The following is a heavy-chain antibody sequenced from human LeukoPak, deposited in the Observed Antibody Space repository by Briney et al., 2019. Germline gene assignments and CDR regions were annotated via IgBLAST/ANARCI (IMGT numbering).Heavy chain of an antibody. Sequence: PSETLSLTCTVSGGSIRSSSYYWGWIRHPPGKGLEWIGSIYYSGSPYYNPPLKSRVTISVDTSKNQFSLKLSSVAAADTAVYYCARLDSSSWYPDYWGQGTLVTVSS. V-gene: IGHV4-39*01. CDR3: ARLDSSSWYPDY. CDR1: GGSIRSSSYY. CDR2: IYYSGSP. D-gene: IGHD6-13*01. J-gene: IGHJ4*02.